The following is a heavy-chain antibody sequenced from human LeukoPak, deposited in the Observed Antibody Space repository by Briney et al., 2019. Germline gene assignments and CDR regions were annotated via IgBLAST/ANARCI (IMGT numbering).Heavy chain of an antibody. D-gene: IGHD3-22*01. V-gene: IGHV4-61*02. CDR1: GGSISSGSYY. CDR2: IYTSGST. CDR3: ARDRYYYDSSGYYYFDY. Sequence: SQTLSLTCTVSGGSISSGSYYWSWIRQPAGKGLEWIGRIYTSGSTNYNPSLKSRVTMSVDTSKNQFSLKLSSVTAADTAVYYCARDRYYYDSSGYYYFDYWGQGTLVTVSS. J-gene: IGHJ4*02.